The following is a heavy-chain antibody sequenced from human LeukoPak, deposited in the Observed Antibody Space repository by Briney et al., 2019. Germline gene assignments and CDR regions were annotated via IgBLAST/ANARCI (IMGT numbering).Heavy chain of an antibody. CDR2: IIPILGIA. V-gene: IGHV1-69*10. D-gene: IGHD4-17*01. CDR3: ARDHYGDPVGY. CDR1: GGTFSSYA. J-gene: IGHJ4*02. Sequence: SVKVSFKASGGTFSSYAISWVRQAPGQGLEWMGGIIPILGIANYAQKFQGRVTITADKSTSTAYMELSSLRSEDTAVYYCARDHYGDPVGYWGQGTLVTVSS.